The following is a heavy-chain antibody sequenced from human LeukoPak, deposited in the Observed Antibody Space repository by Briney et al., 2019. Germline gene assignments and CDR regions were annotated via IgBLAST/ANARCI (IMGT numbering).Heavy chain of an antibody. J-gene: IGHJ4*02. D-gene: IGHD2-21*02. CDR3: AKDHQYCGGDCYSTTTYYFDY. CDR2: IRSRGGST. CDR1: GSPFSNYA. V-gene: IGHV3-23*01. Sequence: GGSRRLSCGAPGSPFSNYALSWVPQAPGKGREGVQGIRSRGGSTYYADSVKGRFTISRDNSKNTLYLQMNSLRAEDTAVYYCAKDHQYCGGDCYSTTTYYFDYWGQGTLVTVSS.